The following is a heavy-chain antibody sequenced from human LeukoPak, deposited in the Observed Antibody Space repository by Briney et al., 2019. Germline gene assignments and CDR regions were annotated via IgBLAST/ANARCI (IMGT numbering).Heavy chain of an antibody. Sequence: SETLSLTCTVSSVSISNYFWSWIRQPPGKGLEWIGYIYYSGSTNYNPSLKSRVTMSVDTSKNQFSLRLSSVTAADTAVYYCARHGSSYSFDCWGQGTLVTVSS. CDR1: SVSISNYF. V-gene: IGHV4-59*08. J-gene: IGHJ4*02. CDR2: IYYSGST. D-gene: IGHD6-13*01. CDR3: ARHGSSYSFDC.